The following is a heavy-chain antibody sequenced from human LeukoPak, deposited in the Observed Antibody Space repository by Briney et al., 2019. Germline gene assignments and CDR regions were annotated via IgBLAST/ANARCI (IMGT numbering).Heavy chain of an antibody. J-gene: IGHJ3*02. CDR3: ARLSGSYADYAFDI. D-gene: IGHD1-26*01. CDR1: GFSFSSYW. V-gene: IGHV3-7*01. CDR2: IKQDGSEK. Sequence: GGSLRLSCAASGFSFSSYWMSWVRQAPGKGLEWVANIKQDGSEKYYVDSVKGRFTISRDNAKNSLYLQMNSLRAEDTAVYYCARLSGSYADYAFDIWGQGTMVTVSS.